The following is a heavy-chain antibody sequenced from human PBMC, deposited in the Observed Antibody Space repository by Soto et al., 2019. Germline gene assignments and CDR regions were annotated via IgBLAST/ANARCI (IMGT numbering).Heavy chain of an antibody. D-gene: IGHD3-3*01. J-gene: IGHJ3*02. CDR2: ISAYNGNT. CDR3: ARDGARYDFWSGYYVDVIDAFDI. Sequence: ASVKVSCKASGYTFTSYGISWVRQAPGQGLEWMGWISAYNGNTNYAQKLQGRVTMTTDTSTSTAYMELRSLRSDDTAVYYCARDGARYDFWSGYYVDVIDAFDIWGQGTMVTVSS. V-gene: IGHV1-18*01. CDR1: GYTFTSYG.